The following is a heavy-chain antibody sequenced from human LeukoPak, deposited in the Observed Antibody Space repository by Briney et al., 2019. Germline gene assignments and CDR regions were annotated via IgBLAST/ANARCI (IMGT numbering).Heavy chain of an antibody. J-gene: IGHJ4*02. CDR1: GGTFSSYA. D-gene: IGHD3-10*01. V-gene: IGHV1-69*04. Sequence: ASVKVSCKASGGTFSSYAISWVRQAPGQGLEWMGRIIPILGIANYAQKFQGRVTITADKSTSTAYVELSSLRSEDTAMYYCHYGSGSYDYDYWGQGTLVTVSS. CDR3: HYGSGSYDYDY. CDR2: IIPILGIA.